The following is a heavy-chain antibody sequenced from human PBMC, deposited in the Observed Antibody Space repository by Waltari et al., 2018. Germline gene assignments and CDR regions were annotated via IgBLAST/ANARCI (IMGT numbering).Heavy chain of an antibody. CDR2: IYYSGRT. D-gene: IGHD3-10*01. CDR1: GGSISSSSYY. Sequence: QLQLQESGPGLVKPSETLSLTCTVSGGSISSSSYYWGWIRQPPGKGLEWIGSIYYSGRTYDNPSLKGRVTISVDTSKNQFSLKLSSVTAADTAVYYCARHPLRFGESLDYWGQGTLVTVSS. V-gene: IGHV4-39*01. J-gene: IGHJ4*02. CDR3: ARHPLRFGESLDY.